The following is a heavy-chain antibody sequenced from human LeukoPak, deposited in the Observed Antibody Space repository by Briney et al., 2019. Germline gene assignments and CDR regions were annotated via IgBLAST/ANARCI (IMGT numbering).Heavy chain of an antibody. J-gene: IGHJ4*02. D-gene: IGHD5-18*01. CDR2: IYYSGST. CDR3: ARYSYGHFDY. V-gene: IGHV4-59*01. CDR1: GGSLSSFH. Sequence: SETLSLTCTVSGGSLSSFHWSWIRPPPGEGLEWIGYIYYSGSTNYNPSLKSRVTISVDTSKNQFSLKLSSVTAADTAVYYCARYSYGHFDYWGQGTLVTVSS.